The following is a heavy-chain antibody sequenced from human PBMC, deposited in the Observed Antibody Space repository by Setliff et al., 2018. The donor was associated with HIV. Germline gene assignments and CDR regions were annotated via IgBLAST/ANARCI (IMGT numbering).Heavy chain of an antibody. V-gene: IGHV1-46*01. CDR2: IYPGGARR. CDR3: ARDQTGVAAAAFGGGSAWSDEGFDI. D-gene: IGHD6-13*01. Sequence: ASVKVSCKASGYTFTNYYMHWVRQAPGQGLEWMGIIYPGGARRSYAQKFQGRVTFTADESTSTAYMELSSLSSEDTAVYYCARDQTGVAAAAFGGGSAWSDEGFDIWGQGTMVT. J-gene: IGHJ3*02. CDR1: GYTFTNYY.